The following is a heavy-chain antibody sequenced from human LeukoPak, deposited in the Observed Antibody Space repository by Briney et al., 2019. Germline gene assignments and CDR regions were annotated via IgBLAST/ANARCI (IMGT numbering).Heavy chain of an antibody. D-gene: IGHD6-13*01. V-gene: IGHV1-18*01. Sequence: GSSVKVSCKASGGTLKNYVINWVRQAPGQGLEWMGWISSYNGKTNYAQNFQGRVTMTTDTSTGTAYMELRSLRSDDTAVYYCARDLTIAAAGTYGYWGQGTLVTVSS. CDR3: ARDLTIAAAGTYGY. J-gene: IGHJ4*02. CDR1: GGTLKNYV. CDR2: ISSYNGKT.